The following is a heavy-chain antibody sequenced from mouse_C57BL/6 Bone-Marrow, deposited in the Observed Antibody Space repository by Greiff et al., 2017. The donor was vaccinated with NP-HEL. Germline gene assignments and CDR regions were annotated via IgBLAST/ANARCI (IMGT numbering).Heavy chain of an antibody. Sequence: VKLQESDAELVKPGASVKISCKVSGYTFTDHTIHWMKQRPEQGLEWIGYIYPRDGSTKYNEKFKGKATLTADKSSSTAYMQLNSLTSEDSAVYFCARLGLRRYYAMDYWGQGTSVTVSS. CDR1: GYTFTDHT. CDR3: ARLGLRRYYAMDY. CDR2: IYPRDGST. D-gene: IGHD2-4*01. V-gene: IGHV1-78*01. J-gene: IGHJ4*01.